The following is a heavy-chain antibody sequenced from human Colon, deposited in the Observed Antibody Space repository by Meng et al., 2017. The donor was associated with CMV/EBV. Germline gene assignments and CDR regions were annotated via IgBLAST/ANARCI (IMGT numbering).Heavy chain of an antibody. CDR1: GGSISSYY. CDR2: IYYSGST. Sequence: SETLSLTCTVSGGSISSYYWSWIRQPPGKGLEWIGYIYYSGSTDYNPSLKSRVTILVDTSKNQFSLKLNSVTAADTAVYYCARDPFQAHLLDDFLDTWGQGTLVTVSS. J-gene: IGHJ5*02. CDR3: ARDPFQAHLLDDFLDT. V-gene: IGHV4-59*01. D-gene: IGHD3-3*01.